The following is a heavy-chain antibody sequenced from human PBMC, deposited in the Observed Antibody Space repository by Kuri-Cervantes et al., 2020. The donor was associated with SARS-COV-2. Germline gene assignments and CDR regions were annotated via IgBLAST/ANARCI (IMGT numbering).Heavy chain of an antibody. CDR3: AREGDIVVVRDAFDI. D-gene: IGHD2-2*01. CDR2: IKQDGSEK. Sequence: GESLKISCAASGFTFSSYAMSWVRQAPGKGLEWVANIKQDGSEKYYVDSVKGRFTISRDNSKNTLYLQMNSLRAEDTAVYYCAREGDIVVVRDAFDIWGQGTMVTVSS. V-gene: IGHV3-7*01. J-gene: IGHJ3*02. CDR1: GFTFSSYA.